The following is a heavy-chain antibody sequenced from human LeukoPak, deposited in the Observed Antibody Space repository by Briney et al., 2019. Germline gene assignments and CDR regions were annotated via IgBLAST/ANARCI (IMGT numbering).Heavy chain of an antibody. CDR1: GYTFTSYG. CDR2: IIPIFGTA. CDR3: VYSSSPTYYFDY. J-gene: IGHJ4*02. D-gene: IGHD6-6*01. Sequence: ASVKISCKASGYTFTSYGLSWVRQAPGQGLEWMRGIIPIFGTANYAQKFQGRVTITADESTSTAYMELSSLRSEDTAVYYCVYSSSPTYYFDYWGQGTLVTVSS. V-gene: IGHV1-69*13.